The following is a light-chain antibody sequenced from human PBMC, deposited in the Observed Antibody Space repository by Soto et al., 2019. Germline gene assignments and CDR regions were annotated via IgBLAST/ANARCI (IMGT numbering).Light chain of an antibody. CDR3: FSHRSGDSHV. V-gene: IGLV2-14*01. Sequence: QSVLTQPASVSGSPGQSITISCTGTSSDIGAYNYVSWYQQYPGKAPKLMIYGVTNRPSGVSNRFSGSKTGNTASLTISGLQAEDEADCYCFSHRSGDSHVFGTGTKVTVL. CDR1: SSDIGAYNY. J-gene: IGLJ1*01. CDR2: GVT.